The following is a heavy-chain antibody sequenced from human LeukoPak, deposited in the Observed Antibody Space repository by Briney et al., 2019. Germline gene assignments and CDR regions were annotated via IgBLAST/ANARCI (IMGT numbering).Heavy chain of an antibody. D-gene: IGHD6-13*01. CDR3: ARAVAAAGDWFDP. CDR2: IYYSGST. CDR1: GGSISSYY. V-gene: IGHV4-59*01. J-gene: IGHJ5*02. Sequence: SETLSLTCTVSGGSISSYYWSWIRQPPGKGLEWIGYIYYSGSTNYNPSLKSRVTISVDTSNNQFSLQLSSVTAADTAAYYCARAVAAAGDWFDPWGQGTLVTVSS.